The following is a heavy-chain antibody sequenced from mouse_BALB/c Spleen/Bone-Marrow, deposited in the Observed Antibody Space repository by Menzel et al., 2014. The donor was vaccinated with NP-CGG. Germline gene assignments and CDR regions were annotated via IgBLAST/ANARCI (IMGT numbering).Heavy chain of an antibody. CDR1: GYTFTSYW. D-gene: IGHD2-4*01. CDR2: TNPSTGYT. CDR3: ARDDYDAIAY. Sequence: QVQLKESGAELAKPGASVKMSCKASGYTFTSYWMHWVKQRPGQGLEWIGYTNPSTGYTEYNQKFKDKATLTAVKSSTTAYMQLRSLTSEDSAVYYCARDDYDAIAYWGQGTLVTVSA. V-gene: IGHV1-7*01. J-gene: IGHJ3*01.